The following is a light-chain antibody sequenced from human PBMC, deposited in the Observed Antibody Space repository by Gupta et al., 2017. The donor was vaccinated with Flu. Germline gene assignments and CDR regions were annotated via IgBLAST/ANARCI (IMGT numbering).Light chain of an antibody. CDR1: QSVSSN. Sequence: EIAMTKPPASLSVSPGERATLSCRSSQSVSSNLAWYQQKPGQAPRLLIYGASSRANGIPDRFSGSGSGTEFTLTSSSLQSEDCAVYYLQHYNNWHTFGGGTKVEIK. CDR2: GAS. CDR3: QHYNNWHT. J-gene: IGKJ4*01. V-gene: IGKV3-15*01.